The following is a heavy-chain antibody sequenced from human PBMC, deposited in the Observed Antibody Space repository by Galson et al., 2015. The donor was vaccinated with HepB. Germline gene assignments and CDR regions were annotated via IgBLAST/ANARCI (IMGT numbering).Heavy chain of an antibody. Sequence: SLRLSCAASGFTFSGSAIHWVRQTSGKGLEWVGLIRSRANSHATAYAAPLKGRFTISRDDSENTAYLHMNNLKTEDTAVYYCTRLGDLSGYSSSWGQGTLVTVSS. CDR1: GFTFSGSA. CDR2: IRSRANSHAT. V-gene: IGHV3-73*01. J-gene: IGHJ4*02. D-gene: IGHD2-2*01. CDR3: TRLGDLSGYSSS.